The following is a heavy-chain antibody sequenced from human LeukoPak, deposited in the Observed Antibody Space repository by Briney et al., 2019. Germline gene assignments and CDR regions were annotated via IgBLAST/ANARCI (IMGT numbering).Heavy chain of an antibody. CDR1: GFTFSSYS. CDR2: ISSSSSYI. V-gene: IGHV3-21*01. D-gene: IGHD6-25*01. Sequence: KPGGSLRLSCAASGFTFSSYSMNWVRQAPGKGLEWVSSISSSSSYIYYADSVKGRFTISRDNAKNSLYLQRNNLSAEDTAVYYCARNFAATPYYFDYWGQGTLVSVSA. CDR3: ARNFAATPYYFDY. J-gene: IGHJ4*02.